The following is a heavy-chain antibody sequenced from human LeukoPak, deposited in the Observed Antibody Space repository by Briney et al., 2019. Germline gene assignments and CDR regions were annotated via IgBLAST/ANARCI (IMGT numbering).Heavy chain of an antibody. V-gene: IGHV1-69*13. CDR1: GGTFSSYA. CDR3: ARDPGDSSAEWGY. J-gene: IGHJ4*02. CDR2: IIPIFGTA. D-gene: IGHD6-19*01. Sequence: SVKVSCKASGGTFSSYAISWVRQAPGQGLEWMGGIIPIFGTANYAQKFQGRVTITADESTSTAYMELSSLRSEDTAVYYCARDPGDSSAEWGYWGQGTLVTASS.